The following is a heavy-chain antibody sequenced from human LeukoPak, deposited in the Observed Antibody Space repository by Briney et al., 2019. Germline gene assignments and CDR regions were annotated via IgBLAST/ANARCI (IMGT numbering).Heavy chain of an antibody. CDR1: GVPISSSSYY. CDR2: IDYSENT. CDR3: ARQRGFLGYGGYSSTRRYNWFDP. Sequence: SETLSLTCTVSGVPISSSSYYGVWIRQPPGKGLEWIGSIDYSENTYSNPSLWGRVTISVDTSKNQFSLKLSSVTAADTAVYYCARQRGFLGYGGYSSTRRYNWFDPWGQGTLVTVSS. J-gene: IGHJ5*02. D-gene: IGHD5-12*01. V-gene: IGHV4-39*01.